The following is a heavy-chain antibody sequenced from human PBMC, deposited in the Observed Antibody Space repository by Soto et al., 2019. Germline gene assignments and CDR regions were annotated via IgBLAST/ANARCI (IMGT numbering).Heavy chain of an antibody. CDR1: GYTFTSYG. V-gene: IGHV1-18*01. D-gene: IGHD3-10*01. J-gene: IGHJ5*02. CDR2: ISAYNGNT. Sequence: ASVKVSCKASGYTFTSYGISWVRQAPGQGLEWMGWISAYNGNTNYAQKLQGRVTMTTDTSTSTAYMELRSLRSEDTAVYYCARVYYGSGIAPSFDLWGQGTLVTVSS. CDR3: ARVYYGSGIAPSFDL.